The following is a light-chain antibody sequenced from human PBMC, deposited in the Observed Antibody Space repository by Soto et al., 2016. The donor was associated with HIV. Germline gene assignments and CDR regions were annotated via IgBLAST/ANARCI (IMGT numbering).Light chain of an antibody. CDR2: DAS. V-gene: IGKV1-33*01. Sequence: IQMTQSPSSLSASVGDRVTITCQANLDITNRVNWYQHKPGKPPKLLIHDASNLETGIPSRFSGGGSGTHFTFTISSLQPEDIGTYYCQHFDNLPLPFGGGPRWR. J-gene: IGKJ4*01. CDR1: LDITNR. CDR3: QHFDNLPLP.